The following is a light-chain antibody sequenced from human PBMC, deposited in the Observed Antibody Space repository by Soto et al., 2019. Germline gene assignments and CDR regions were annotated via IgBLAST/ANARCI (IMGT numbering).Light chain of an antibody. CDR3: SSYTSSSTVV. Sequence: QSALTQPASVSGSPGQSITISCTGTSSDVGGHNYVSWYQQHPGKAPKLMIYEVTNRPSGVSNRFSASKSGNTASLTISGLQAEDEADYYCSSYTSSSTVVFGGGTQLTVL. CDR2: EVT. CDR1: SSDVGGHNY. V-gene: IGLV2-14*01. J-gene: IGLJ2*01.